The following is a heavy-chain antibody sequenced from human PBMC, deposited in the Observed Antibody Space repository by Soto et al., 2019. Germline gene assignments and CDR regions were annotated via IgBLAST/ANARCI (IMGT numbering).Heavy chain of an antibody. Sequence: QVQLVQSGAEVKKPGSSVKVSCKASGGTFTNSAFNWVRQAPGQGLEWMGGIIPLFDTTNSAQNFQGRVTFTADDSTSTAYMELSGLRSEDTAAYSCARYSAGSFWNYAMDVWGQGTTVTVSS. J-gene: IGHJ6*02. CDR1: GGTFTNSA. CDR3: ARYSAGSFWNYAMDV. D-gene: IGHD6-13*01. CDR2: IIPLFDTT. V-gene: IGHV1-69*01.